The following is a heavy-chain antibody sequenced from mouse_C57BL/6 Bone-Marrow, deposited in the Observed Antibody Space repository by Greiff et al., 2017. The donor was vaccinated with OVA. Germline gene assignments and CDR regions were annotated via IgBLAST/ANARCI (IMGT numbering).Heavy chain of an antibody. Sequence: VQLPPPGAALVKPGSSVNVSCHASCYTFTSYWMHWVKQRPGQGLEWIGRIHPSDSDTNYNQKFKGKATLTVDKSSSTAYMQLSSLTSEDSAVYYCATPITTVVAPRMDYWGQGTSVTVSS. CDR1: CYTFTSYW. CDR3: ATPITTVVAPRMDY. D-gene: IGHD1-1*01. J-gene: IGHJ4*01. V-gene: IGHV1-74*01. CDR2: IHPSDSDT.